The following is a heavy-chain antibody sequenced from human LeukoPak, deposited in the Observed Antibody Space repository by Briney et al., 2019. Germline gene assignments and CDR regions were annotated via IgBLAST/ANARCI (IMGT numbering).Heavy chain of an antibody. D-gene: IGHD6-19*01. CDR2: ISCDGSKK. V-gene: IGHV3-30-3*01. CDR3: ARETLSSGWYPPDY. Sequence: GGSLRLSCAASGFTFSTYALHWVRQAPGKGLEWVAVISCDGSKKFYADSVKGRFTISRDNSNNTVYLQMTSLRAEDTAVYYCARETLSSGWYPPDYWGQGTLVTVSS. CDR1: GFTFSTYA. J-gene: IGHJ4*02.